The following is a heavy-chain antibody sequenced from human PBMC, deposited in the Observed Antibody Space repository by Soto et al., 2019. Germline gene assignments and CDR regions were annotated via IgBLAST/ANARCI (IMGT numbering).Heavy chain of an antibody. Sequence: QVQLQESGPGLVKPSQTLSLTCTVSGGSVSSGNFYWGWIRQPPGKVLEWIGFISYSGSTYYNSSLKSQVTIPVETSKTQFSLNLSCVTAPDTAVYYCATKRTPATGHYYFDHWGQGTLVTVSS. V-gene: IGHV4-30-4*01. CDR1: GGSVSSGNFY. CDR3: ATKRTPATGHYYFDH. D-gene: IGHD1-7*01. J-gene: IGHJ4*02. CDR2: ISYSGST.